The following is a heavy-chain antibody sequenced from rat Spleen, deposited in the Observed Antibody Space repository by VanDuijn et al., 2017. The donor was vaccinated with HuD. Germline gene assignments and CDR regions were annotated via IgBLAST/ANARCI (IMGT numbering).Heavy chain of an antibody. J-gene: IGHJ2*01. CDR3: ARHGYYDGYYPYFDY. Sequence: EVQLVESGGGLVQPGRSMKLSCAASGFSFSNHYMAWVRQTPTKGLVWVASINTGGGITYYRDSVKGRFTISRDNAKSTLYLQVDSLRSEDTATYYCARHGYYDGYYPYFDYWGQGVMVTVSS. CDR2: INTGGGIT. CDR1: GFSFSNHY. V-gene: IGHV5-25*01. D-gene: IGHD1-12*03.